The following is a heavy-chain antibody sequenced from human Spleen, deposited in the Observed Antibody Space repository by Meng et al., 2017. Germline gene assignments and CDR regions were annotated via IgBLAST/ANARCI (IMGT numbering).Heavy chain of an antibody. J-gene: IGHJ4*02. CDR3: ARGSGGIVGATIDY. D-gene: IGHD1-26*01. V-gene: IGHV3-11*01. CDR2: ISTSGNTI. Sequence: QVQLVESGGGLVKPGGSLRLSCAASGFTFSDYYMSWIRQAPGKGLEWISYISTSGNTIYYTDSVKGRFAISRDNAKNSLYLQMDNLGAEDTAVYYCARGSGGIVGATIDYWGQGTLVTVSS. CDR1: GFTFSDYY.